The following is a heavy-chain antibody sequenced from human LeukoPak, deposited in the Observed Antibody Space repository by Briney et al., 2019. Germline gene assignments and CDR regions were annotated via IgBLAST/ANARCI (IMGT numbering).Heavy chain of an antibody. CDR2: IRYDGSNK. CDR3: ARTYDTSAYYPPGY. Sequence: PGGSLRLSCAASGFTFSSYGMHWVRQAPGKGLKWVAFIRYDGSNKYYADSVKGRFTISRDNSKNTLYLQMNSLRAEDTAVYYCARTYDTSAYYPPGYWGQGTLVTVSS. CDR1: GFTFSSYG. J-gene: IGHJ4*02. D-gene: IGHD3-22*01. V-gene: IGHV3-30*02.